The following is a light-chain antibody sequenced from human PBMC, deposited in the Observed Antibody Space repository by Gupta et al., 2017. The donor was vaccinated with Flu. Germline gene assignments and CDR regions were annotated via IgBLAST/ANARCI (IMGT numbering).Light chain of an antibody. V-gene: IGLV2-14*01. CDR2: EVS. CDR3: SCNQYRGFSDYM. J-gene: IGLJ3*02. Sequence: QSALTQPASVSGSPGQSITISCSGTSRDITNYNYVSWYQQYPGKAPKLIIYEVSNRPSGVSNRFSGSKSGNTASLTISXLXPEDEAXYYCSCNQYRGFSDYMFGGGTKVTVL. CDR1: SRDITNYNY.